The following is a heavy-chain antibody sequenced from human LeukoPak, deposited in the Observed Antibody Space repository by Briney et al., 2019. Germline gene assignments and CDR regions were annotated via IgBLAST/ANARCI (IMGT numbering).Heavy chain of an antibody. CDR2: IKHSGST. CDR3: ARGRTGGGFDY. D-gene: IGHD3-16*01. J-gene: IGHJ4*02. V-gene: IGHV4-34*01. CDR1: GGSFSGYY. Sequence: SETLALTCAVYGGSFSGYYWSWIRQPPGKGLEWIGEIKHSGSTNYNPSLKSRVTISADTSKNQFSLKLSSVTAADTAVYYCARGRTGGGFDYWGQGTLVTVSS.